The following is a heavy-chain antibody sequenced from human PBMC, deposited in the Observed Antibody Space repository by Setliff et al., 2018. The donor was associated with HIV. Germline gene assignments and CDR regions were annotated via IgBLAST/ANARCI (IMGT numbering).Heavy chain of an antibody. Sequence: PGGSLRLSCEASDFSLYDFNMNWVRQAPGKGLEWVSSISSTTGYIFYATSVKGRFTITRDNSKNTLYLQMNSLRVEDTAVYHCARVRETYGHFDAVDIWGQGTMVTVSS. V-gene: IGHV3-21*01. J-gene: IGHJ3*02. CDR1: DFSLYDFN. CDR3: ARVRETYGHFDAVDI. CDR2: ISSTTGYI. D-gene: IGHD3-10*01.